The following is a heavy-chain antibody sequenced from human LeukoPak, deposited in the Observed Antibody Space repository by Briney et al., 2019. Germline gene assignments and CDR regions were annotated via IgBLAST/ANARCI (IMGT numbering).Heavy chain of an antibody. J-gene: IGHJ4*02. Sequence: IPSETLSLTCAVSGRSFCGYYWSWIRQPPGKGLEWIGEINHSGSTNYNPSLKSRVTISVGLSKNQFSLKLHSVTAADTAVYYCARGNYYDSSGSDYWGQGTLVTVSS. V-gene: IGHV4-34*01. CDR2: INHSGST. CDR1: GRSFCGYY. CDR3: ARGNYYDSSGSDY. D-gene: IGHD3-22*01.